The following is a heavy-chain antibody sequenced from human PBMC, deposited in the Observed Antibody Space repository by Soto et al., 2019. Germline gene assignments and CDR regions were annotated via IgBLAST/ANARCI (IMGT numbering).Heavy chain of an antibody. CDR3: ARDRKYSSSLGYYGMDV. CDR2: IIPIFGTA. J-gene: IGHJ6*02. Sequence: SVKVSCKASGGTFSSYAISWVRQAPGQGLEWMGGIIPIFGTANYAQKFQGRVTITADESTSTAYMELSSLRSEDTAVYYCARDRKYSSSLGYYGMDVWGQGTTVTVSS. D-gene: IGHD6-6*01. V-gene: IGHV1-69*13. CDR1: GGTFSSYA.